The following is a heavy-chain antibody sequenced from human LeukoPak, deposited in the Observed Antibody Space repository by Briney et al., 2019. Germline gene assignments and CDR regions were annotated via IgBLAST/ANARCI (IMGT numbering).Heavy chain of an antibody. CDR3: AVPPPYGSSSAYYYSYMAV. Sequence: SETLSLTCTVSGGSISSYYWSWIRQPPGKGLEWIGYIYTSGSTNYNPSLKSRVTISVDTSKNQFSLKLSSVTAADTTVYYCAVPPPYGSSSAYYYSYMAVGAKG. J-gene: IGHJ6*03. V-gene: IGHV4-4*09. D-gene: IGHD6-6*01. CDR1: GGSISSYY. CDR2: IYTSGST.